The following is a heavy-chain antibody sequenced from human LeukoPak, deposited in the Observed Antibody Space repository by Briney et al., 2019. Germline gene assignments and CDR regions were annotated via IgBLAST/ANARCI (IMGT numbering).Heavy chain of an antibody. D-gene: IGHD2-2*02. V-gene: IGHV4-59*08. J-gene: IGHJ3*02. CDR3: ARFVFCSSTSCYIKDVYAFDI. Sequence: PSETLSLTCTGSGGSISGDYWNWIRQPPGKGLEWIGYIHYSGSTNHNPSLKSRVTISVDTSKNQFSLKLSSVTAADTAVYYCARFVFCSSTSCYIKDVYAFDIWGQGTMVTVSS. CDR1: GGSISGDY. CDR2: IHYSGST.